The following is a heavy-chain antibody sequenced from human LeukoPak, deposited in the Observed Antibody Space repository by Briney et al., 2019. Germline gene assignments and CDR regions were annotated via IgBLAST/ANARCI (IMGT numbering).Heavy chain of an antibody. D-gene: IGHD3-16*02. CDR1: GFSRSTSGVG. J-gene: IGHJ4*02. CDR2: IYWNDDK. CDR3: AHRELANYVWGSYRYTGYYFDY. Sequence: SGPTLVNPTQTLTLTFTFSGFSRSTSGVGVGWIRQPPVKALEWLTLIYWNDDKGYIPSLKSRLTITKDTSTNQVVLTMTTMDPMDTATYYCAHRELANYVWGSYRYTGYYFDYWGQGTLVTVPS. V-gene: IGHV2-5*01.